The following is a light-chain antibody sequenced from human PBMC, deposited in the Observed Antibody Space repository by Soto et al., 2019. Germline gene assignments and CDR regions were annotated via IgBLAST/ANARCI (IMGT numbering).Light chain of an antibody. CDR3: SSYTRSSPDV. CDR1: STDVGGYNY. CDR2: EVS. Sequence: QLVLTQPASVSGSPGQSITISCTGTSTDVGGYNYVSWYQHHPGKAPKLMIYEVSNRRSGVSNRFSGSEFGNTACPTISGLQAQDEADYYCSSYTRSSPDVFGTGTTLTLL. J-gene: IGLJ1*01. V-gene: IGLV2-14*01.